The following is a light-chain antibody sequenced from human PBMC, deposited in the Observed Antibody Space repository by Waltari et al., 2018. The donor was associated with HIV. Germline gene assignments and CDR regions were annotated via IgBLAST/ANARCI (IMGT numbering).Light chain of an antibody. Sequence: EIVLTQSPGTLPLSPGERATLSCRASQSVSTRNLGRYQQKPGQAPRLLSYGTSSRATGIPDRFSGSGSGTDFTLTISRLEPEDFAVYYCHQYGTSPYTFGQGTKLEIK. CDR2: GTS. V-gene: IGKV3-20*01. CDR1: QSVSTRN. J-gene: IGKJ2*01. CDR3: HQYGTSPYT.